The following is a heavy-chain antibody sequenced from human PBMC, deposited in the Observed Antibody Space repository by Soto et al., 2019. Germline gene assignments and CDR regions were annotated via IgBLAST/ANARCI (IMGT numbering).Heavy chain of an antibody. CDR1: GGSISSGGYY. J-gene: IGHJ4*02. CDR2: IYYSGST. D-gene: IGHD4-17*01. V-gene: IGHV4-31*03. CDR3: ARLPDYGDYARSFDY. Sequence: QVQLQESGPGLVKPSQTLSLTCTVSGGSISSGGYYWSWIRQHPGKGLEWIGYIYYSGSTYYNPSLKSRVTISVDTSKIQFSLKLSSVTAADTAVYYCARLPDYGDYARSFDYWGQGTLVTVSS.